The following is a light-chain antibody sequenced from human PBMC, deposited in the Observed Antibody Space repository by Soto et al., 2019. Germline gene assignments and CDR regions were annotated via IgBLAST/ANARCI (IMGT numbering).Light chain of an antibody. CDR2: DAS. V-gene: IGKV1D-13*01. Sequence: AIQLTQSPSSLSASVGDRVTITCRATHDIASALAWYQQKPGKPPKLMIYDASTLEGGVPSRFSGSGSGTDLTLTISGLQPEDFATYYCQQFNYFRVTFGQGTRLEI. CDR1: HDIASA. CDR3: QQFNYFRVT. J-gene: IGKJ5*01.